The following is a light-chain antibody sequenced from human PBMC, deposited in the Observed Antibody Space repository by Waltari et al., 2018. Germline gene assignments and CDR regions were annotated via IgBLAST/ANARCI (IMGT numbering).Light chain of an antibody. CDR1: QSVGRS. J-gene: IGKJ4*02. CDR2: GAS. CDR3: QHYVRLPVT. V-gene: IGKV3-20*01. Sequence: EIVLTQSPGTLSLSPGEGAPLSCRASQSVGRSLVWYQQKPGQAPRLVISGASSRATGIPDRFSGSGSGTDFSLTISRLEPEDFAVYYCQHYVRLPVTFGRGTKVEIK.